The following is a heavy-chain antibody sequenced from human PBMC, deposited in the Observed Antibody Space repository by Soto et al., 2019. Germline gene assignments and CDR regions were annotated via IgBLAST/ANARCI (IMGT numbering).Heavy chain of an antibody. CDR1: GFTFSDYY. V-gene: IGHV3-11*01. D-gene: IGHD6-13*01. CDR2: ISSSGSTI. J-gene: IGHJ6*03. CDR3: ARDPYSSSWYVPKYYYYMDV. Sequence: QVQLVESGGGLVKPGGSLRLSCAASGFTFSDYYMSWIRQAPGKGLEWVSYISSSGSTIYYADSVKGRFTISRDNAKNSLYLQMNSLRAEDTAVYYCARDPYSSSWYVPKYYYYMDVWRKGTTVTVSS.